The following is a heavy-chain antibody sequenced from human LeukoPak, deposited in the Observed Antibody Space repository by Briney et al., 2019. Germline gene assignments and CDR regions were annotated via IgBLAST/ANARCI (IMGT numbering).Heavy chain of an antibody. V-gene: IGHV1-18*01. D-gene: IGHD3-9*01. CDR3: ARRTTYYDILTGYYTDWFDP. CDR1: GYTFTSYG. J-gene: IGHJ5*02. CDR2: ISAYNGNT. Sequence: EASVKVSCKASGYTFTSYGISWVRQAPGQGLEWMGWISAYNGNTTYAQKLQGRVTMTTDTSTSTAYMELRSLRSDDTAVYYCARRTTYYDILTGYYTDWFDPWGQGTLVTVSS.